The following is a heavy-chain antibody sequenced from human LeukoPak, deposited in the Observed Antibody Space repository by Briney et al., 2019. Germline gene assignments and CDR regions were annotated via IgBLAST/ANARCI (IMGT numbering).Heavy chain of an antibody. CDR3: NLATIFSPDDAFDI. CDR1: GGSISSSTYY. V-gene: IGHV4-39*07. CDR2: IYHSGST. J-gene: IGHJ3*02. Sequence: SETLSLTCTVSGGSISSSTYYWGWIRQPPGKGLEWIGSIYHSGSTYYNPSLKSRVTISVDTSKNQFSLKLSSVTAADTAVYYCNLATIFSPDDAFDIWGQGTMVTVSS. D-gene: IGHD3-9*01.